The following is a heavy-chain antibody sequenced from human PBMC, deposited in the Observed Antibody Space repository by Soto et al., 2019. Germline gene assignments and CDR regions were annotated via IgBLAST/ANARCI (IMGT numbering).Heavy chain of an antibody. J-gene: IGHJ3*01. CDR3: ARRYGSAFDF. Sequence: QVQLQESGPGLVKPSETLSLTCTVSGGSISSYYWSWIRQPPGKGLEWIGYIYYSGSTNYNPSLKSRVTISVYTSKNHFSPKLTSVTAADTAVYYCARRYGSAFDFWGQGTMVTVSS. CDR1: GGSISSYY. V-gene: IGHV4-59*01. CDR2: IYYSGST. D-gene: IGHD3-10*01.